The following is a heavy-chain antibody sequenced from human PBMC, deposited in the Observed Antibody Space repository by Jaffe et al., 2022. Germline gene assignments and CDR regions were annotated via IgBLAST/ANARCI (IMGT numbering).Heavy chain of an antibody. Sequence: QVTLKESGPVLVKPTETLTLTCTVSGFSLSNARMGVSWIRQPPGKALEWLAHIFSNDEKSYSTSLKSRLTISKDTSKSQVVLTMTNMDPVDTATYYCARILRSGITMVQGVIGSKVNWFDPWGQGTLVTVSS. CDR3: ARILRSGITMVQGVIGSKVNWFDP. CDR1: GFSLSNARMG. CDR2: IFSNDEK. J-gene: IGHJ5*02. D-gene: IGHD3-10*01. V-gene: IGHV2-26*01.